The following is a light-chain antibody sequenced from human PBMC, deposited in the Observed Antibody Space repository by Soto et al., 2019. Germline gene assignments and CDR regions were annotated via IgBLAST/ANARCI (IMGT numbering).Light chain of an antibody. V-gene: IGLV2-23*02. J-gene: IGLJ2*01. Sequence: QSVLTQPASVSGSPGQSITISCTGTISDVGSYNLVSWYQQHPGKAPKLMIYEVSKRPSGVSNRFSGSKSGNTASLTISGLQAEDEADYYCCSYAGSSTFDVVFGGGTKLTVL. CDR3: CSYAGSSTFDVV. CDR2: EVS. CDR1: ISDVGSYNL.